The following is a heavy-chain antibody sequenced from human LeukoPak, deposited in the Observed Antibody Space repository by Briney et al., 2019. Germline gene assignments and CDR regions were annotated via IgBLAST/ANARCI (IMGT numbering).Heavy chain of an antibody. D-gene: IGHD3-22*01. CDR2: IIPIFCTA. J-gene: IGHJ5*02. CDR1: GGTFSSYA. V-gene: IGHV1-69*05. CDR3: ARGGGGDYYDSSGYYIYNWFDP. Sequence: ASVKVSCKASGGTFSSYAISWVQQAPGQGLEWMGGIIPIFCTANYAQKVQGRVTITTDESTSTAYMELSSLRSEDTAVYYCARGGGGDYYDSSGYYIYNWFDPWGQGTLVTVSS.